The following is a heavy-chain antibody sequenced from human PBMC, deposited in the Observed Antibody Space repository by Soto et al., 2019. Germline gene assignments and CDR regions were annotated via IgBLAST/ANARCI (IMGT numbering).Heavy chain of an antibody. Sequence: SETLSLTCTVSGGSISSSTYYWGWIRQPPGKGLEWIGSVYYSGSTYYNPSLKSRVTISVDTSNNQFSLKLNSVTAADTAVYYCARHQYYYDSSGYTLDYWGQGSLVTVSS. CDR2: VYYSGST. D-gene: IGHD3-22*01. J-gene: IGHJ4*02. CDR1: GGSISSSTYY. V-gene: IGHV4-39*01. CDR3: ARHQYYYDSSGYTLDY.